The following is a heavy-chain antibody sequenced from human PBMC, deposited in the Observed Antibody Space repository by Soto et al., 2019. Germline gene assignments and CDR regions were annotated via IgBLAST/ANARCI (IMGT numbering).Heavy chain of an antibody. CDR1: GFTFRSYN. V-gene: IGHV3-30-3*01. D-gene: IGHD5-18*01. Sequence: PGGSLRLSCAASGFTFRSYNMHWVRQAPGKGLEWVAVISYDENNRYYTESVKGRFTISRDNSKNTLYLQVNSLRAEDTVVYYCARAMDAAMASKDNWFDPWGQGTLVTVSS. CDR2: ISYDENNR. J-gene: IGHJ5*02. CDR3: ARAMDAAMASKDNWFDP.